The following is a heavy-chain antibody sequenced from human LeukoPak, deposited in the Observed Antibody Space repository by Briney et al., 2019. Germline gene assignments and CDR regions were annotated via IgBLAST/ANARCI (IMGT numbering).Heavy chain of an antibody. CDR3: ARRRAFYCSGGSCYFRAWFDP. Sequence: PSETLSLTCAVYGGSFSGYYWSWIRQPPGKGLEWIGEINHSGSTNYNPSLKSRVTISVDTSKNQFSLKLSSVTAADTAVYYCARRRAFYCSGGSCYFRAWFDPWGQGTLVTVSS. J-gene: IGHJ5*02. CDR2: INHSGST. D-gene: IGHD2-15*01. CDR1: GGSFSGYY. V-gene: IGHV4-34*01.